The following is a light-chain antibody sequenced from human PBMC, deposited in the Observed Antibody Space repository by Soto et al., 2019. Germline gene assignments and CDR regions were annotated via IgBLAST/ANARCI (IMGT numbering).Light chain of an antibody. J-gene: IGKJ2*01. CDR1: QNIRTNY. CDR3: QQYDSDRGT. Sequence: EIVLTQSPGTLSLSPGERATLSCMASQNIRTNYLAWYQQQPGQVPRLLIYDASSRATGIPDRFSGSGSGTDFTLTISRLEPEDFAVYYCQQYDSDRGTFAQGTKLEIK. V-gene: IGKV3-20*01. CDR2: DAS.